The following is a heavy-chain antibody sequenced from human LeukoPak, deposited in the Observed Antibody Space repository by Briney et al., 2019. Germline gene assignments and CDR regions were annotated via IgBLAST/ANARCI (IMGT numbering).Heavy chain of an antibody. CDR1: GGSFSGYY. CDR3: ARGTIVVPAAPNLGFDY. D-gene: IGHD2-2*01. J-gene: IGHJ4*02. V-gene: IGHV4-34*01. Sequence: SETLSLTCAVYGGSFSGYYWSWIRQPPGKGLEWIGEINHSGSTNYNPSLKSRVTISVDTSKNQFSLKLSSVTAADTAVYYCARGTIVVPAAPNLGFDYWGQGTLVTVSS. CDR2: INHSGST.